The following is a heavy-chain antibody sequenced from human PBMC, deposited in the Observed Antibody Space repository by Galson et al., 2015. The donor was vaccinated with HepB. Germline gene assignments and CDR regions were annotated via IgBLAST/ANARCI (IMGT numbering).Heavy chain of an antibody. CDR3: AREGTYYYDSSGYPTAGHYGMDV. J-gene: IGHJ6*02. Sequence: SVKVSCKASGYTFTSYDINWVRQATGQGLEWMGWMNPNSGNTGYAQKFQGRVTMTRNTSISTAYMELSSLRSEDTAVYYCAREGTYYYDSSGYPTAGHYGMDVWGQGTTVTVSS. V-gene: IGHV1-8*01. CDR1: GYTFTSYD. D-gene: IGHD3-22*01. CDR2: MNPNSGNT.